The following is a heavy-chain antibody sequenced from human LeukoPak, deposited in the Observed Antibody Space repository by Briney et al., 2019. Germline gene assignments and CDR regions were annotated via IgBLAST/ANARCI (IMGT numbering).Heavy chain of an antibody. Sequence: PSETLSLTCTVSGGSISSYYWSWIRQPPGKGLEWIGYIYYSGSTNYNPSLKSRVTISVDTSKDQFSLKLSSVTAADTAVYYCARGDGYNYSVYFDYWGQGTLVTVSS. D-gene: IGHD5-24*01. CDR3: ARGDGYNYSVYFDY. V-gene: IGHV4-59*08. J-gene: IGHJ4*02. CDR1: GGSISSYY. CDR2: IYYSGST.